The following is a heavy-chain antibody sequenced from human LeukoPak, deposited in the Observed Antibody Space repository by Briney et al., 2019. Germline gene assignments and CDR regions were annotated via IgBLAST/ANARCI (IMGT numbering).Heavy chain of an antibody. Sequence: GSLRLSCAASGFIFRDYYIGWIRQPPGKGLEWIGYTYVSGSTNYNPSLKSRVTISGDASKNQLSLRLTSVTAADTAVYYCVGRVATGSMDVWGQGTTVTVSS. V-gene: IGHV4-59*01. CDR1: GFIFRDYY. D-gene: IGHD5-12*01. CDR3: VGRVATGSMDV. J-gene: IGHJ6*02. CDR2: TYVSGST.